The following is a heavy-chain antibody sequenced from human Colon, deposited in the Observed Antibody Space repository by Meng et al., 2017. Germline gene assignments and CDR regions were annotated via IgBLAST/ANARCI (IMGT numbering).Heavy chain of an antibody. D-gene: IGHD2-15*01. Sequence: GGSLRLSCKGSGYSFTSYWIGWVRQMPGKGLEWMGIIYPGDSDTRYSPSFQGQVTISADKSISTAYLQWSSLKASDTAMYYCARRYCSGGSCYLYWFDPWGQGTLVTVSS. CDR1: GYSFTSYW. V-gene: IGHV5-51*01. J-gene: IGHJ5*02. CDR3: ARRYCSGGSCYLYWFDP. CDR2: IYPGDSDT.